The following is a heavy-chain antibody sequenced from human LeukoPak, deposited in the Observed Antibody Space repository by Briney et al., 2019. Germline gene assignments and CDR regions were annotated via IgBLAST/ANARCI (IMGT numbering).Heavy chain of an antibody. V-gene: IGHV3-30-3*01. CDR3: AKDRLYYYGSGSAFDY. CDR1: GFTFSSYA. J-gene: IGHJ4*02. D-gene: IGHD3-10*01. CDR2: ISYDGSNK. Sequence: PGGSLRLSCAASGFTFSSYAMHWVRQAPGKGLEWVAVISYDGSNKYYADSVKGRFTISRDNSKNTLYLQMNSLRAEDTAVYYCAKDRLYYYGSGSAFDYWGQGTLVTVSS.